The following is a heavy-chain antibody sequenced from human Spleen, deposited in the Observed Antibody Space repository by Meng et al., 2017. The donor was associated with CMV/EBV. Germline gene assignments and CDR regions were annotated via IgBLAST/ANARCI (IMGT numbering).Heavy chain of an antibody. V-gene: IGHV4-30-4*08. CDR3: ARDRRGWFDP. CDR1: GGSISSGDYY. J-gene: IGHJ5*02. Sequence: YTVSGGSISSGDYYWSWIRQPPGKGLEWIGFIYYSGGTYYNPSLKSRVTISVDTSKNQFSLKLTSVTAADTAVYHCARDRRGWFDPWGQGTLVTVSS. CDR2: IYYSGGT.